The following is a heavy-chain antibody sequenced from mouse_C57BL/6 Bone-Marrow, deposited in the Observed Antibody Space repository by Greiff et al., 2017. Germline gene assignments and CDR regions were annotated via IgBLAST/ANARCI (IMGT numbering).Heavy chain of an antibody. CDR2: INPNYGTT. CDR3: ARYGSSYGDFDY. Sequence: EVKLVESGPELVKPGASVKISCKASGYSFTDYNMNWVKQSNGKSLEWIGVINPNYGTTSYNQKFKGKATLTVDQSSSTAYMQLNSLTSEDSAVXYCARYGSSYGDFDYWGQGTTLTVSS. CDR1: GYSFTDYN. V-gene: IGHV1-39*01. D-gene: IGHD1-1*01. J-gene: IGHJ2*01.